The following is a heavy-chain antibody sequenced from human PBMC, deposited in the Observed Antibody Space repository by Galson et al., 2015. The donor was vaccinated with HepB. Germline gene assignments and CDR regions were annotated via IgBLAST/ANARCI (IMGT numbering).Heavy chain of an antibody. V-gene: IGHV1-69*06. D-gene: IGHD3-10*01. J-gene: IGHJ6*02. Sequence: SVKVSCKASGGTFSSYAISWVRQAPGQGLEWMGGIIHIFGTANYAQKFQGRVTITADKSTSTAYMELGSLRSEDTAVYYCARDPPSNTMVRGVPYYYNYYGMDVWGQGTTVTVSS. CDR3: ARDPPSNTMVRGVPYYYNYYGMDV. CDR1: GGTFSSYA. CDR2: IIHIFGTA.